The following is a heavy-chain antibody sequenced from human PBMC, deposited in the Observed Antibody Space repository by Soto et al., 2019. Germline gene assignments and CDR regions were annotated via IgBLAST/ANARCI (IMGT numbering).Heavy chain of an antibody. J-gene: IGHJ4*02. CDR3: ARRPVSGGYNSVRFDD. D-gene: IGHD5-12*01. V-gene: IGHV5-10-1*01. CDR2: IDPTDSYT. CDR1: GYTFTTYW. Sequence: EVQLVQSGAEVKKPGESLTISCKASGYTFTTYWVSWVRQMPGQGLEWIGRIDPTDSYTKYSPSFQGHVTISIDKSISTAYLQWSSLRASDTAIYYCARRPVSGGYNSVRFDDWGQGTLVTVSS.